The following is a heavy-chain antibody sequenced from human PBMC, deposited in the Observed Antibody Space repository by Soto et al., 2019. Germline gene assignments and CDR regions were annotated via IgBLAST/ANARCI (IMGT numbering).Heavy chain of an antibody. CDR1: GFTFGRYA. CDR2: LSGNGGST. V-gene: IGHV3-23*01. CDR3: AKDARILDYDFWSGGNDAFET. J-gene: IGHJ3*02. Sequence: GGSLRLSCAASGFTFGRYAMTWVRQAPGKGLEWVSSLSGNGGSTYYADSVKGRFTISRDKSKDMLHLQMYSLRAEDTAVYYCAKDARILDYDFWSGGNDAFETWCQGTMVTVSS. D-gene: IGHD3-3*01.